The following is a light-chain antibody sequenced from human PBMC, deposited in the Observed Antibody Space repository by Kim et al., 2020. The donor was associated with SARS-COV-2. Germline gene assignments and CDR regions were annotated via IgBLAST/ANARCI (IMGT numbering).Light chain of an antibody. CDR2: GNY. CDR3: ATWDDSLNGFV. Sequence: RRVTISCSRTAPSYAKHPLTCYQVLPGTTPKFLIYGNYSLPSGVPDLFSGSKSGTSASLAISGLQSEDEADYYCATWDDSLNGFVFGTGTKVTVL. V-gene: IGLV1-44*01. J-gene: IGLJ1*01. CDR1: APSYAKHP.